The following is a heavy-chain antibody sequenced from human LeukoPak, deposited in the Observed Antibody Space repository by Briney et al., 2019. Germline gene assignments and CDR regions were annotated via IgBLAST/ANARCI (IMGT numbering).Heavy chain of an antibody. CDR3: ARRRGVAGYYYFYGMDV. D-gene: IGHD6-19*01. J-gene: IGHJ6*02. V-gene: IGHV4-59*08. Sequence: SETLSLTCSVSGGSISTYYWSWVRQPPGRGLEWIGYFYYSGSTIYNPSLKSRVTISVDTSKNQFSLKMSSVTAADTAVYYCARRRGVAGYYYFYGMDVWGQGTTVTVSS. CDR1: GGSISTYY. CDR2: FYYSGST.